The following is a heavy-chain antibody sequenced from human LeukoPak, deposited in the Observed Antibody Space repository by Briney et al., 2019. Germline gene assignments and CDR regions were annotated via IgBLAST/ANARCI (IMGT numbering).Heavy chain of an antibody. D-gene: IGHD3-9*01. J-gene: IGHJ6*03. V-gene: IGHV4-59*01. CDR2: IYYSGST. CDR1: GGSISSYY. Sequence: PLETLSLTCTVSGGSISSYYWSWIRQPPGKGLEWIGYIYYSGSTNYNPSLKSRVTISVDTSKNQFSLKLSSVTAADTAVYYCASTSTYYDILTGYLPNYYMDVWGKGTTVTVSS. CDR3: ASTSTYYDILTGYLPNYYMDV.